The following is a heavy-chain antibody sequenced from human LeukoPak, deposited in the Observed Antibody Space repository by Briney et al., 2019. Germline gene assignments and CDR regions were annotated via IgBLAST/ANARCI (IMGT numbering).Heavy chain of an antibody. CDR1: AASISSSSHH. Sequence: SETLSLTCTISAASISSSSHHWGWIRQSPGKGLEWIGSIYSGRTIYYSSSLNSRVTISVVTSKDQFILQLNSVTAADTAVYYCVRHDGRGGSTMGAFDSWGQGSLVTVSS. V-gene: IGHV4-39*01. CDR3: VRHDGRGGSTMGAFDS. D-gene: IGHD3-3*01. J-gene: IGHJ5*01. CDR2: IYSGRTI.